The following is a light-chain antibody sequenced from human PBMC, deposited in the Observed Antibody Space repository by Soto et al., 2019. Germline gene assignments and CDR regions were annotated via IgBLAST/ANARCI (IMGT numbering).Light chain of an antibody. J-gene: IGKJ5*01. CDR1: QSVSSY. Sequence: EIVLTQSPGTLSLSPGERATLSCRASQSVSSYLAWYQQKPGQAPRLLIYDASSRAPGIRDTFSGSGSGTDFTLTISSLQPDDFATYYCQQYNSFSRYTFGQGTRLEIK. V-gene: IGKV3-20*01. CDR3: QQYNSFSRYT. CDR2: DAS.